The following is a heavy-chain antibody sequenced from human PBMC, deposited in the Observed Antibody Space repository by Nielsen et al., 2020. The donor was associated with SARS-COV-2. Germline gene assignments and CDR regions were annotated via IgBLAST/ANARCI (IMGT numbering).Heavy chain of an antibody. D-gene: IGHD3-16*01. CDR1: GFTFNNFG. J-gene: IGHJ6*02. CDR3: AKRRAVFMLTFGGEGAMDV. CDR2: ISYEGSKK. Sequence: GESLKISCAASGFTFNNFGFYWVRQAPGKGLEWVASISYEGSKKYYADSLTGRFTVSRDTSKNTVYLQMNSLSVEDTAVYHCAKRRAVFMLTFGGEGAMDVWGQETTVSVSS. V-gene: IGHV3-30*18.